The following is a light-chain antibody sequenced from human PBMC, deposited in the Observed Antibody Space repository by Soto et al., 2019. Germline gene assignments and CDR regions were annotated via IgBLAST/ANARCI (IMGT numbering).Light chain of an antibody. V-gene: IGKV1-5*03. J-gene: IGKJ1*01. CDR1: QTISSW. Sequence: DIQMTQSPSTLSASVGERVTITCWASQTISSWLAWYQQKPGKAPKLLIYKASTLKSGVPSRFSGSGSGTEFTLTISSLQPDDFATYYCQQYNSYRWTFGQGTKVDI. CDR2: KAS. CDR3: QQYNSYRWT.